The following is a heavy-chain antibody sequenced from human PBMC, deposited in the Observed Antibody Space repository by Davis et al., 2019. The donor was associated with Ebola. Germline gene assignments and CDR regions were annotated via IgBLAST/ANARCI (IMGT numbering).Heavy chain of an antibody. CDR3: ARGDDYSNLYYYYGIDV. V-gene: IGHV4-59*08. CDR2: IYYSGST. Sequence: SETLSLTCTVSGGSISSYYWSWIRQPPGKGLEWIGYIYYSGSTNYNPSLKSRVTISVDTSKNQFSLKLSSVTAADTAVYYCARGDDYSNLYYYYGIDVWGQGTTVTVSS. CDR1: GGSISSYY. J-gene: IGHJ6*02. D-gene: IGHD4-11*01.